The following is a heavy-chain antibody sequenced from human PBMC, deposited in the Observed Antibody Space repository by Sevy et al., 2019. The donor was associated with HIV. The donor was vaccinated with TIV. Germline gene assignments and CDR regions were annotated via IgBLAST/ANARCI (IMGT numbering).Heavy chain of an antibody. J-gene: IGHJ6*02. CDR1: GGSISSGGYS. V-gene: IGHV4-30-2*01. Sequence: SETLSLTCAVSGGSISSGGYSWSWIRQPPGKGLEWSGYIYHSGSTYYNPSLKSRVTISVDRSKNQFSLKLSSVTAADTAVYYCAKGVIGLYGMDVWGQGTTVTVSS. CDR2: IYHSGST. CDR3: AKGVIGLYGMDV. D-gene: IGHD3-10*01.